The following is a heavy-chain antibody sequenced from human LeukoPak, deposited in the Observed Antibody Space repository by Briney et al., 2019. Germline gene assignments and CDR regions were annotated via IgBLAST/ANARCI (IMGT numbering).Heavy chain of an antibody. Sequence: GGSLRLSCAASGFTFSSYAMSWVRQAPGKGLEWVSAISGSGGSTYYADSVEGRFTISRDNSKNTLYLQMNSLRAEDTAVYYCAKDGEYSSGWNAHLSDSYYMDVWGKGTTVTVSS. CDR2: ISGSGGST. CDR3: AKDGEYSSGWNAHLSDSYYMDV. V-gene: IGHV3-23*01. CDR1: GFTFSSYA. J-gene: IGHJ6*03. D-gene: IGHD6-19*01.